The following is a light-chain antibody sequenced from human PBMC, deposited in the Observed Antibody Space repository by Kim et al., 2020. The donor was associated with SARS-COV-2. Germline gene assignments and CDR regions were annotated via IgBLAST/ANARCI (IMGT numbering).Light chain of an antibody. CDR1: SGSIASNY. CDR2: EDN. CDR3: QSYDSSNLWV. J-gene: IGLJ3*02. Sequence: NFMLTQPHSVSESPGKTVTISCTGSSGSIASNYVQWYQQRPGSAPTTVIYEDNQRPSGVPYRFSGSIDSSSNSASLTISGLKTEDEADYYCQSYDSSNLWVFGGGTQLTVL. V-gene: IGLV6-57*02.